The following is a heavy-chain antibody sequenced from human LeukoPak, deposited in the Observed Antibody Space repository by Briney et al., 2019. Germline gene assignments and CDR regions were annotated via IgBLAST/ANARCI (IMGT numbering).Heavy chain of an antibody. CDR2: ISSSSSTI. V-gene: IGHV3-48*02. CDR1: GFTFSSYS. D-gene: IGHD4-17*01. Sequence: PGGSLRLSCAASGFTFSSYSMNWVRQAPGKGLEWVSYISSSSSTIYYADSVKGRFTISRDNAKNSLYLQMNSLRDEDTAVYYCARATRDDYGDVHDAFDVWGQGTMVAVSS. CDR3: ARATRDDYGDVHDAFDV. J-gene: IGHJ3*01.